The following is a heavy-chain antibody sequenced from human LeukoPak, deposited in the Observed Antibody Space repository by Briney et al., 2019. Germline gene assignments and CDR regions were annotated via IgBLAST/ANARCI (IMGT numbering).Heavy chain of an antibody. CDR1: GGSISSYY. J-gene: IGHJ3*02. Sequence: SETLSLTCTVSGGSISSYYWSWIRQPPGKGLEWIGYIYYSGSTNYNPSLKSRVTISVDTSKNQFSLKLSSVTAADTAVYYCASSGSYRNDAFDIWGQGTMVTVPS. CDR2: IYYSGST. D-gene: IGHD1-26*01. V-gene: IGHV4-59*01. CDR3: ASSGSYRNDAFDI.